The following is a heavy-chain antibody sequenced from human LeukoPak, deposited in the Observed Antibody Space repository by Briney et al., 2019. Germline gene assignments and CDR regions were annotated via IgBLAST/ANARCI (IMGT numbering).Heavy chain of an antibody. Sequence: GGSLRLSCVASGFTFSSQPMSWVRQAPGKGLDWVSAIGSSGVNRYYADSVRGRFTISRDNSKNTLYLQMNSLRAEDTAVYLCAKGSTSPDYWGQGTLVTVSS. V-gene: IGHV3-23*01. D-gene: IGHD2/OR15-2a*01. CDR1: GFTFSSQP. CDR2: IGSSGVNR. J-gene: IGHJ4*02. CDR3: AKGSTSPDY.